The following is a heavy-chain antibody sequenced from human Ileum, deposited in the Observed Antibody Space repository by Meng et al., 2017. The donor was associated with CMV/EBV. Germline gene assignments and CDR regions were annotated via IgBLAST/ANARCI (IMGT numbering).Heavy chain of an antibody. D-gene: IGHD6-13*01. CDR1: GDSVSSTTVT. Sequence: QVQLQQSGPGLGKTSHTLLSTCAIAGDSVSSTTVTWNWIRQSPSRGLEWLGRTYYRSKWFNDYALSVRGQITINTDISKNQLSLQLNSVTPEDTAVYYCVRLTGNSWLDYWGRGTLVTVSS. CDR3: VRLTGNSWLDY. J-gene: IGHJ4*02. V-gene: IGHV6-1*01. CDR2: TYYRSKWFN.